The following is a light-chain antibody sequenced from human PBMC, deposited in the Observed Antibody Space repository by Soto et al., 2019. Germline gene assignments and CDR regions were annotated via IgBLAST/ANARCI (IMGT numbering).Light chain of an antibody. CDR3: QQYGSSPLVT. Sequence: EIVLTQSPGTLSLSPGERATLSCRASQSVSSSYLAWYQQKPGQAPRLLIYGASNRATGIPDRFSGSGSGTHFTLTISRLEPEDFSVYYCQQYGSSPLVTFGQGTRLEIK. J-gene: IGKJ5*01. V-gene: IGKV3-20*01. CDR2: GAS. CDR1: QSVSSSY.